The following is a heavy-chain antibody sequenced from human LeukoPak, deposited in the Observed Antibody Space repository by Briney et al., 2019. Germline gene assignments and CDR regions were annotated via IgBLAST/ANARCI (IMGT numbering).Heavy chain of an antibody. Sequence: TSETLSLTCTVSGGSISSYYWSWIRQPPGKGLEWIGYIYYSGSTNYNPSLKSRVAISVETSKNEFSLKLRSVTAADTAVYYCARVTGYRIEDYFDYWGQGTLVTVSS. CDR1: GGSISSYY. J-gene: IGHJ4*02. D-gene: IGHD6-13*01. CDR2: IYYSGST. CDR3: ARVTGYRIEDYFDY. V-gene: IGHV4-59*01.